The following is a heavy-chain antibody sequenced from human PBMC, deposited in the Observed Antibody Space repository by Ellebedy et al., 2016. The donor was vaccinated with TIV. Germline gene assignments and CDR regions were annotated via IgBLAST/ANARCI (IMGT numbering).Heavy chain of an antibody. D-gene: IGHD3-22*01. CDR3: AKGSSSGFNYDRVGFEY. J-gene: IGHJ4*02. Sequence: GGSLRLSCAASGFTFSSFAMHWVRQAPGKGLEWLSVISADGANTFHAESVKGRFTISRDNSKNTLYVQLNRLTTEDTAVYFCAKGSSSGFNYDRVGFEYWGQGTLVTVSS. V-gene: IGHV3-23*01. CDR1: GFTFSSFA. CDR2: ISADGANT.